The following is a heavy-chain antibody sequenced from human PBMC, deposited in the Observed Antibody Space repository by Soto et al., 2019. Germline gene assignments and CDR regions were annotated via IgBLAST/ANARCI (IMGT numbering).Heavy chain of an antibody. CDR2: IYPGDSDT. CDR1: GYIFTSYW. CDR3: ARLPYSIAAAGQPPSDAFDI. D-gene: IGHD6-13*01. J-gene: IGHJ3*02. Sequence: PGEALKISCKGSGYIFTSYWIGSVHQIAGKGLECMGIIYPGDSDTRYSPSFQGQVTISADKSISTAYLQWSSLKASDTAMYYCARLPYSIAAAGQPPSDAFDIWGQGTMVTVSS. V-gene: IGHV5-51*07.